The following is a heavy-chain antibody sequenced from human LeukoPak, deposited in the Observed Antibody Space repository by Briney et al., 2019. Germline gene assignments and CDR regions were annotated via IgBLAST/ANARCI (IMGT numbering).Heavy chain of an antibody. J-gene: IGHJ4*02. CDR1: GFTFSRYY. CDR2: INSDGSST. Sequence: PVESLRLSCAASGFTFSRYYMHWVRQAPGKGLVWVSRINSDGSSTTYADSVKGRFTISRDNAKNTLYLQMNSLKVEDTAVYYCTRVFVGDEYISSGYWGQGTLVTVSS. CDR3: TRVFVGDEYISSGY. V-gene: IGHV3-74*01. D-gene: IGHD6-13*01.